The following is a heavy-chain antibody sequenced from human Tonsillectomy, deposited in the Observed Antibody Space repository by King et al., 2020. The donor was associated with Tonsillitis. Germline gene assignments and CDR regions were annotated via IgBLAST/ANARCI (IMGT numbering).Heavy chain of an antibody. CDR3: ARSSSGTGWFDP. V-gene: IGHV1-46*01. CDR2: INPSGGST. Sequence: QLVQSGAEVKKPGASVKVSCKASGYTFTSYYMHWVRQAPGQGLEWMGIINPSGGSTSYAQKFQGRVTMTRDTSTSTGYMELSSLRSEDTAVYYCARSSSGTGWFDPWGQGTLVTVSS. CDR1: GYTFTSYY. D-gene: IGHD3-22*01. J-gene: IGHJ5*02.